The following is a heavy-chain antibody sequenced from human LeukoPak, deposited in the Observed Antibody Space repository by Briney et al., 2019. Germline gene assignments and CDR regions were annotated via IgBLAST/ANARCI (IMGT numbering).Heavy chain of an antibody. V-gene: IGHV3-48*01. J-gene: IGHJ3*02. CDR2: ISTSTTTI. D-gene: IGHD1-26*01. CDR3: ARELREHGVFDI. Sequence: GGSLRLSCEASGFTFSSYSMNWVRQAPGKALGWISYISTSTTTIYYANSVKGRFSIPRDNSKNTVYLQMNSLRAEDTAVYYCARELREHGVFDIWGQGTMVTVSS. CDR1: GFTFSSYS.